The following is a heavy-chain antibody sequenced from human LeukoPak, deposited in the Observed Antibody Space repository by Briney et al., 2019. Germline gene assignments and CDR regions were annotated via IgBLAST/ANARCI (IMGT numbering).Heavy chain of an antibody. CDR3: ARAFSIRLPGGQPFDY. Sequence: ASVKVSXKASGGTFSSYAISWVRQAPGQGLEWMGGITPIFGTANYAQKFQGRVTITTDESTSTAYMELSSLRSEDTAVYYCARAFSIRLPGGQPFDYWGQGTLVTVSS. CDR2: ITPIFGTA. J-gene: IGHJ4*02. CDR1: GGTFSSYA. D-gene: IGHD1-14*01. V-gene: IGHV1-69*05.